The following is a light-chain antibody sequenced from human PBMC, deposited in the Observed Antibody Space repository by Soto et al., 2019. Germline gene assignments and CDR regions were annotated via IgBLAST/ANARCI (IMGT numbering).Light chain of an antibody. Sequence: QSALTQPASVSESPGQSISISCGGGSNDIGTYNHVSWYQQHPGKAPKLIIYDVNKRPSGVSNRFSGSRSGNTASLTISGLQADDEADYYCAAWDDSLRVVVFGGGTKLTVL. V-gene: IGLV2-23*02. CDR2: DVN. CDR1: SNDIGTYNH. J-gene: IGLJ2*01. CDR3: AAWDDSLRVVV.